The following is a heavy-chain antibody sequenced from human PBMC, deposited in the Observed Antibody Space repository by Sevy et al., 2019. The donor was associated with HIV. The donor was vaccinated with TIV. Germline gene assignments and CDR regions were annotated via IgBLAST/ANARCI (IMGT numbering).Heavy chain of an antibody. CDR2: INSDGSTT. CDR3: ARPKAGTIFGEFQH. CDR1: GFTFSTYW. J-gene: IGHJ1*01. V-gene: IGHV3-74*01. Sequence: GGSLRLSCAASGFTFSTYWMHWVRQASGKGLEWVSHINSDGSTTKYADSVQGRFTISRDNAENTLYLQMNSLRPEDTAVYYCARPKAGTIFGEFQHWGQGSLVTVSS. D-gene: IGHD3-3*01.